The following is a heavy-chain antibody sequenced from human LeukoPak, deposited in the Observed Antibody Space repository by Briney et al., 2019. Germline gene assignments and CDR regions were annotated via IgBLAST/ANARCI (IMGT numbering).Heavy chain of an antibody. CDR2: ISWNSDTI. V-gene: IGHV3-9*01. CDR3: AKVRERYYGSGSYLNH. J-gene: IGHJ4*02. D-gene: IGHD3-10*01. Sequence: GGSLRLSCAASGFTFDVYAMHWVRQAPGKGLEWVSTISWNSDTIGYADSVKGRFTISRDNAKSSLYLQMNSLRAEDTALYYCAKVRERYYGSGSYLNHWGQGTLVTVSS. CDR1: GFTFDVYA.